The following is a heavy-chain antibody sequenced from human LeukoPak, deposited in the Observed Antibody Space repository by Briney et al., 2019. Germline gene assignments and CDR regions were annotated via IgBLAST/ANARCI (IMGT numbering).Heavy chain of an antibody. CDR1: GGSISSGDYY. CDR3: AVYRIAAAGTGFDY. J-gene: IGHJ4*02. D-gene: IGHD6-13*01. Sequence: TLSLTCTVSGGSISSGDYYWSWIRQPPGKGLEWIGYIYYSGSTYYNPSLKSRVTISVDTSKNQFSLKLSSVTAADTAVYYCAVYRIAAAGTGFDYWGQGTLVTVSS. V-gene: IGHV4-30-4*01. CDR2: IYYSGST.